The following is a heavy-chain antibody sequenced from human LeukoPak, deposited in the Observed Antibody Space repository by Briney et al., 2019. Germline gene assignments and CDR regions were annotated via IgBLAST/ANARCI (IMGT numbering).Heavy chain of an antibody. J-gene: IGHJ3*02. CDR3: AGAPPLLYSSSSLGAFDI. Sequence: SQTLSLTCTVSGGSISSGDYYWSWIRQPPGKGLEWIGYIYYSGSTYYNPSLRSRVTISVDTSKNQFSLKLNSVTAADTAVYYCAGAPPLLYSSSSLGAFDIWGQGTMVTVSS. CDR1: GGSISSGDYY. D-gene: IGHD6-13*01. V-gene: IGHV4-30-4*08. CDR2: IYYSGST.